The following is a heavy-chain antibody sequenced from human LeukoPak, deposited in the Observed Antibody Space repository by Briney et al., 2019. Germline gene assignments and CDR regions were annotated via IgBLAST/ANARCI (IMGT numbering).Heavy chain of an antibody. J-gene: IGHJ4*02. CDR3: AREAHSGSYSS. D-gene: IGHD1-26*01. CDR2: IKPSGGST. Sequence: ASVKVSFKASGYTFTSYYMHWVRQAPGQGVEWMGIIKPSGGSTSYAQKFQGRVTMTRDTSTSTVYMELSSLRSEDTAVYYCAREAHSGSYSSWGQGTLVTVSS. CDR1: GYTFTSYY. V-gene: IGHV1-46*01.